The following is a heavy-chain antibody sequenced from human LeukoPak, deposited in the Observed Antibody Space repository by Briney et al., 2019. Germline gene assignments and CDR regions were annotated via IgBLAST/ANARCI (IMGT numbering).Heavy chain of an antibody. V-gene: IGHV4-59*01. D-gene: IGHD3-10*01. Sequence: SETLSLTCTVSGGSISSYYWSWIRQPPGKGLEWIGYIYYSGSTNYNPSLKSRVTISVDTSKNQFSLKLSSVTAADTAVYYCARRPDYYSTYDYWGQGTLVTVSS. CDR3: ARRPDYYSTYDY. CDR1: GGSISSYY. J-gene: IGHJ4*02. CDR2: IYYSGST.